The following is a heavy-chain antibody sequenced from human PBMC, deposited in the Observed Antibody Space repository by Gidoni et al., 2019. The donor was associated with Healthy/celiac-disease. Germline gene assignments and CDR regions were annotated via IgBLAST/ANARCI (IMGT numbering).Heavy chain of an antibody. J-gene: IGHJ3*02. CDR1: GFTFSSYA. D-gene: IGHD3-16*01. CDR2: ISGSGGST. V-gene: IGHV3-23*01. CDR3: AKEGADLGAFDI. Sequence: EVQLLESGGGLVQTGVSMRLSCAASGFTFSSYAMSWVLQAPGKGLEWVSAISGSGGSTYYADSVQGRFTISRDNSKNTLYLQMNSLRAEDTAVYYCAKEGADLGAFDIWGQGTMVTVSS.